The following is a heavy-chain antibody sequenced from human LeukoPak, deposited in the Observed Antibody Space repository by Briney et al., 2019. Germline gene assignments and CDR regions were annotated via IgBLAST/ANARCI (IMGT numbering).Heavy chain of an antibody. Sequence: VASVKVSCKASGYTFTSYGISWVRQAPGQGLEWMGWISAYNGNTNYAQKLQGRVTMTTDTSTSTAYMELRSLRSDDTAVYYCARDGPYYDFWSGYPVGYWGQGTLVTVSS. D-gene: IGHD3-3*01. J-gene: IGHJ4*02. CDR1: GYTFTSYG. V-gene: IGHV1-18*01. CDR2: ISAYNGNT. CDR3: ARDGPYYDFWSGYPVGY.